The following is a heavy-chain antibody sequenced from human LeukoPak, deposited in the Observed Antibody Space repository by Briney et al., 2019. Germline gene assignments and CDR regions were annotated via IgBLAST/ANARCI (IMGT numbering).Heavy chain of an antibody. J-gene: IGHJ6*02. D-gene: IGHD3-10*01. CDR3: ARDLGGSGRVNFNYYGMDV. Sequence: SQTLSLTCTVSGGSISSGGYYWSWIRQHPGKGLELIGYIYYSGSTYYNPSLKSRVTISVDTSKNQFSLKLSSVTAADTAVYYCARDLGGSGRVNFNYYGMDVWGQGTTVTVSS. CDR1: GGSISSGGYY. CDR2: IYYSGST. V-gene: IGHV4-31*03.